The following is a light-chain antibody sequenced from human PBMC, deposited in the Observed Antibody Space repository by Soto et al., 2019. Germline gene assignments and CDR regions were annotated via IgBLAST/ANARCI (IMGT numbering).Light chain of an antibody. J-gene: IGKJ1*01. V-gene: IGKV3-20*01. CDR2: GTS. CDR3: QQYGSSSWT. Sequence: EIVLTQSPSTLSLSPGERATLSCRASQSVSSGYLAWYQQKPGQAPRLLIYGTSSRATAIPDRFSGSGSGTDFTLTISRLEPEDFAVYYCQQYGSSSWTFGQGTKVDIK. CDR1: QSVSSGY.